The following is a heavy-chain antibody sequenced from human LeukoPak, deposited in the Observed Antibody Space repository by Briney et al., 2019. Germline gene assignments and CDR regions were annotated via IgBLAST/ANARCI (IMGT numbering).Heavy chain of an antibody. CDR3: ATNYDSSGYSDLDI. Sequence: ASVKVSCKVSGYTLTELSMHWVRQAPGKGIEWMGGFDPEDGETIYAQKFQGRVTMTEDTSTDTAYMELSSLRSEDTAVYYCATNYDSSGYSDLDIWGQGTMVTVSS. D-gene: IGHD3-22*01. CDR2: FDPEDGET. CDR1: GYTLTELS. J-gene: IGHJ3*02. V-gene: IGHV1-24*01.